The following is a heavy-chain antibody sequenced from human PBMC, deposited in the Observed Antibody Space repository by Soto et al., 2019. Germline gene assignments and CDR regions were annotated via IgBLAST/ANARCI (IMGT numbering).Heavy chain of an antibody. V-gene: IGHV1-2*02. CDR3: ARGYSSSWYWFDP. J-gene: IGHJ5*02. D-gene: IGHD6-13*01. CDR2: INPNSGGT. Sequence: SVKVSCKASGYTFTSYYMHCLRHAPGQGLEWMGWINPNSGGTNYAQKFQGRVTMTRDTSISTAYMELSRLRSDDTAVYYCARGYSSSWYWFDPWGQGTLVTVS. CDR1: GYTFTSYY.